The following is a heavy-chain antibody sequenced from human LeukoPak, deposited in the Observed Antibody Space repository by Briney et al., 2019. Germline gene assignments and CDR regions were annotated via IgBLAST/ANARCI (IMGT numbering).Heavy chain of an antibody. CDR1: GGSFSGYY. CDR3: ARSSYGYNYFDY. J-gene: IGHJ4*02. CDR2: IYHSGST. D-gene: IGHD5-18*01. V-gene: IGHV4-34*01. Sequence: SETLSLTCAVYGGSFSGYYWSWIRQPPGKGLEWIGSIYHSGSTYYNPSLKSRVTISVDTSKNQFSLKLSSVTAADTAVYYCARSSYGYNYFDYWGQGTLVTVSS.